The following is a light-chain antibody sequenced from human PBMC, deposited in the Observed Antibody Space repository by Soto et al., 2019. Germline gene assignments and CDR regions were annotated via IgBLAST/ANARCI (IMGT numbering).Light chain of an antibody. V-gene: IGKV1-5*03. Sequence: DIPMTQSPSTLSASVGDRVTITCRASQSISSWLAWYQQKPGKSPNLLIYKASSLESGVPSRFSGSGSGTAFTLTISSLQPDDFATDDCQQYNSYSFTFGPGTKVDIK. CDR2: KAS. CDR1: QSISSW. CDR3: QQYNSYSFT. J-gene: IGKJ3*01.